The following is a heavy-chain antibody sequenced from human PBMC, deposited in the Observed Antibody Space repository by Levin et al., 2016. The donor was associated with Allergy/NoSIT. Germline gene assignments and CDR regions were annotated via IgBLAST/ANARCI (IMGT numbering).Heavy chain of an antibody. Sequence: GGSLRLSCAASGFTFSSYTMSWVRQAPGKGLEWVSAINRDSHYIYHADSVKGRFTISRDNAKNSLYLQMDSLRAEDTAVYYCARSEPSATYDYWGQGILVTVSS. CDR3: ARSEPSATYDY. D-gene: IGHD2-2*01. J-gene: IGHJ4*02. V-gene: IGHV3-21*01. CDR2: INRDSHYI. CDR1: GFTFSSYT.